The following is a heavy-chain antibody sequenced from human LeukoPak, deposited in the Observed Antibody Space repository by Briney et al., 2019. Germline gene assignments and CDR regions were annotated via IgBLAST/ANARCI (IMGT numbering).Heavy chain of an antibody. CDR2: INHSGST. D-gene: IGHD5-18*01. CDR1: GGSFSGYY. CDR3: ARGRGIYGYGLKDAFDI. J-gene: IGHJ3*02. Sequence: SETLSLTCAVYGGSFSGYYWSWIRQPPGKGLEWIGEINHSGSTNYNPSLKSRVTISVDTPKNQFSLKLSSVTAADTAVYYCARGRGIYGYGLKDAFDIWGQGTMVTVSS. V-gene: IGHV4-34*01.